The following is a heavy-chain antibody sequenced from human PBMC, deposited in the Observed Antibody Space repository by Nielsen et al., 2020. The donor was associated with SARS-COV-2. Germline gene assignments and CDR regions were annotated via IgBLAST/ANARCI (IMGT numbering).Heavy chain of an antibody. Sequence: GGSLRLSCAASGFTFSSYSMNWVRQAPGKGLEWVSSISSSSSYIYYADSVKGRFTISRDNAKNSLYLQMNSLRAENTAVYYCARLGTAAGLDYWGQGTLVTVSS. CDR2: ISSSSSYI. CDR1: GFTFSSYS. D-gene: IGHD6-13*01. J-gene: IGHJ4*02. V-gene: IGHV3-21*01. CDR3: ARLGTAAGLDY.